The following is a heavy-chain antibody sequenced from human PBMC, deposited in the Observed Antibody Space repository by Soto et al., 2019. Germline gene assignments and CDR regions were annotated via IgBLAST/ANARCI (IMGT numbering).Heavy chain of an antibody. Sequence: GGSLRLSCAASGFTFSSYWMHWVRQAPGKGLVWVSRINSDGSSTSYADSVKGRFTIPRDNAKNTLYLQMNSLRAEDTAVYYCARVDYSNYYDYWGQGTLVTVSS. CDR3: ARVDYSNYYDY. J-gene: IGHJ4*02. V-gene: IGHV3-74*01. D-gene: IGHD4-4*01. CDR2: INSDGSST. CDR1: GFTFSSYW.